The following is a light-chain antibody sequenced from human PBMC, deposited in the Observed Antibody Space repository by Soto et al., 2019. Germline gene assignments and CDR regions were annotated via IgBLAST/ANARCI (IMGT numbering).Light chain of an antibody. Sequence: EIVLTQSPATLSLSPGERAALSCRASQSVSNYLACYQQKPGQAPRLLIYETSNRATGIPARFRGSGSGTDVALTISSLEPEDFAVYSCQQSFNWPPLFGPGTRVVIK. V-gene: IGKV3-11*01. CDR1: QSVSNY. CDR3: QQSFNWPPL. J-gene: IGKJ3*01. CDR2: ETS.